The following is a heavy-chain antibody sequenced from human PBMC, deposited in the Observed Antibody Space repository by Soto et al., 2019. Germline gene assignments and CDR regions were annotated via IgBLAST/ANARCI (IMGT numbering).Heavy chain of an antibody. J-gene: IGHJ6*03. Sequence: ASVKVSCKASGYTFTSYDINWVRQATGQGLEWMGWMNPNSGNTGYAQKFQGRVTMTRNTSISTAYMELCSLRSEDTAVYYCAGDYGSGSYSAYYYYYYMDVWGKGTTVTVSS. CDR1: GYTFTSYD. V-gene: IGHV1-8*01. CDR3: AGDYGSGSYSAYYYYYYMDV. D-gene: IGHD3-10*01. CDR2: MNPNSGNT.